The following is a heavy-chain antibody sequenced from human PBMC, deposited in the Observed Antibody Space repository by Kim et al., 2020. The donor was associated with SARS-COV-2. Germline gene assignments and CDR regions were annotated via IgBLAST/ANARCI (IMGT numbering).Heavy chain of an antibody. CDR1: GFTFDDYA. Sequence: GGSLRLSCAASGFTFDDYAMHWVRQAPGKGLEWVSGISWNSGDIGYADSVKGRFTISRDNAQNSLYLQMNRLRAEDTALYYCTKGYCTGGYCRNAFDIWGQGTMDTVSS. V-gene: IGHV3-9*01. D-gene: IGHD2-8*02. J-gene: IGHJ3*02. CDR2: ISWNSGDI. CDR3: TKGYCTGGYCRNAFDI.